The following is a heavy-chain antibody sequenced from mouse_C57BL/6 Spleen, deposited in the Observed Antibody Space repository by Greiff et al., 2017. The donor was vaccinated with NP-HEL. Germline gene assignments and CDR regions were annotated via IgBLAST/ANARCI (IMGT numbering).Heavy chain of an antibody. CDR1: GYTFTDYY. J-gene: IGHJ2*01. V-gene: IGHV1-26*01. D-gene: IGHD1-1*01. Sequence: EVKLMESGPELVKPGASVKISCKASGYTFTDYYMNWVKQSHGKSLEWIGDINPNNGGTSYNQKFKGKATLTVDKSSSTAYMELRSLTSEDSAVYYCARSGYYGSPDYWGQGTTLTVSS. CDR3: ARSGYYGSPDY. CDR2: INPNNGGT.